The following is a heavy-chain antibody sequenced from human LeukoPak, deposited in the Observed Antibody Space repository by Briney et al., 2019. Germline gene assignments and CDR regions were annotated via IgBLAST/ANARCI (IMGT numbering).Heavy chain of an antibody. CDR2: INQDGREQ. D-gene: IGHD3-16*01. J-gene: IGHJ4*02. V-gene: IGHV3-7*01. Sequence: QTGGSLRLSCAASGFTFSDYWMSWVRQAPGQGLEWVAKINQDGREQHFVDSVKGRFTISRDNAKNSLFLQMDSLRAEDPAVYYCRGGALDYWGQGALVTVSS. CDR1: GFTFSDYW. CDR3: RGGALDY.